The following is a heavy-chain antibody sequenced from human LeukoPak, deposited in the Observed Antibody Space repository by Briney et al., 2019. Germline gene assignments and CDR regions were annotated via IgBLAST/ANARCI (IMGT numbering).Heavy chain of an antibody. J-gene: IGHJ4*02. CDR2: IYYSGST. V-gene: IGHV4-59*06. CDR1: GGSISSYY. Sequence: SETLSLTCTVSGGSISSYYWSWIRQPPGKGLEWIGYIYYSGSTYYNPSLKSRVTISVDTSKNQFSLKLSSVTAADTAVYYCAREDTAMVTDYWGQGTLVTVSS. D-gene: IGHD5-18*01. CDR3: AREDTAMVTDY.